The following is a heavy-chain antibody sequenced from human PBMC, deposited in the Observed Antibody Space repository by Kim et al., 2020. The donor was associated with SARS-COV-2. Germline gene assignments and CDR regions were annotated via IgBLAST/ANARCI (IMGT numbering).Heavy chain of an antibody. CDR1: GFTFSSYA. J-gene: IGHJ4*02. CDR2: ISYDGNKL. V-gene: IGHV3-30*04. CDR3: AKREGDGSGRSVDY. D-gene: IGHD6-19*01. Sequence: GGSLRLSCAASGFTFSSYAIHWVRQAPGKGLEWVALISYDGNKLYYADSVKGRFTISRDNSKNTVYLQMNSLRAEDTAVYYCAKREGDGSGRSVDYWGQG.